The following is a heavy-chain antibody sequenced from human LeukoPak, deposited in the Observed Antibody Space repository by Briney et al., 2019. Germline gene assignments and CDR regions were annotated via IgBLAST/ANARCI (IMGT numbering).Heavy chain of an antibody. CDR2: ISAYNGNT. CDR1: GYTFTSYG. J-gene: IGHJ6*03. CDR3: ARVNYPHTARYCSGGSCYRTYYYYMDV. Sequence: ASVKVSCKASGYTFTSYGISWVRQAPGQGLEWMGWISAYNGNTNYAQKLQGRVTMTTDTSTSTAYMELRSLRSDDTAVYYCARVNYPHTARYCSGGSCYRTYYYYMDVWGKGTTVTVSS. D-gene: IGHD2-15*01. V-gene: IGHV1-18*01.